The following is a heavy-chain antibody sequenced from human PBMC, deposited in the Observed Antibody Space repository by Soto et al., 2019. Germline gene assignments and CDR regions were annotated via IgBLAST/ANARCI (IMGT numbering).Heavy chain of an antibody. CDR3: ARDRIAVAGYAFDI. CDR1: GGSISSYY. J-gene: IGHJ3*02. Sequence: QVQLQESGPGLVKPSETLSLTCTVSGGSISSYYWSWIRQPAGKGLEWIGRIYTSGSTNYNPSLKSRVTMSVDTSKTQFSLKLSSVTAADTAVYYCARDRIAVAGYAFDIWGQGTMVTVSS. CDR2: IYTSGST. D-gene: IGHD6-19*01. V-gene: IGHV4-4*07.